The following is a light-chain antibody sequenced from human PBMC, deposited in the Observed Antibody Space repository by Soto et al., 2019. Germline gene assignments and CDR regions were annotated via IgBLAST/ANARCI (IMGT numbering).Light chain of an antibody. J-gene: IGLJ3*02. CDR3: TSCTSSNTWV. Sequence: QSALTQPASVSGSPGQPITISCAGTSSDIGYYNYVSWYQQNPGKAPKLMIYQVSHRPSGVSNRFSGSKSGYTASLTISGLQAEDEADYHCTSCTSSNTWVFGGGTKLTVL. V-gene: IGLV2-14*01. CDR2: QVS. CDR1: SSDIGYYNY.